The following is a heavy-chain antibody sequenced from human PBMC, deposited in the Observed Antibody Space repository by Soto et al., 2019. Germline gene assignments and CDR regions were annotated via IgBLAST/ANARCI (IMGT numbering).Heavy chain of an antibody. CDR2: ISAYNGNT. Sequence: QVQLVQSGAEVKKPGASVKVSCKASGYTFTSYGISWVRQAPGQGLEWMGWISAYNGNTNYAQKLQGRVTVTADTSTSTADMELRSLRSDDTAVDYCARVSDFYYDTDYGMDVWGQGTTVTVSS. D-gene: IGHD3-22*01. V-gene: IGHV1-18*01. CDR3: ARVSDFYYDTDYGMDV. CDR1: GYTFTSYG. J-gene: IGHJ6*02.